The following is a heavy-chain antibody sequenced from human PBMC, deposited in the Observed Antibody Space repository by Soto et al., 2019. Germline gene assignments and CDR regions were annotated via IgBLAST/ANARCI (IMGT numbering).Heavy chain of an antibody. V-gene: IGHV3-53*04. CDR2: IYSGGST. CDR1: GFTVSSNY. CDR3: ARWVRDTETDY. Sequence: EVQLVESGGGLVQPGGSLRLSCAASGFTVSSNYMSWVRRAPGKGLEWVSVIYSGGSTYYADSVKGRFTISRHNSKNTLYLQMNSLRAEDTAVYYCARWVRDTETDYWGQGTLVTVSS. D-gene: IGHD6-13*01. J-gene: IGHJ4*02.